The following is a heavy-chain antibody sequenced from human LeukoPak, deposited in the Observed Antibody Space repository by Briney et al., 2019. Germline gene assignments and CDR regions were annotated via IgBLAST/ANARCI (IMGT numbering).Heavy chain of an antibody. J-gene: IGHJ4*02. CDR1: GFTFSSYA. CDR2: INSNGGRT. D-gene: IGHD3-16*01. Sequence: GGSLRLSCAASGFTFSSYALSWVRQAPGKGLEWVSGINSNGGRTLYADSAKGRYTISRDNSKNTLYLQMNSLRAEDTAVYYCAKVGRGGEIDYWGQGTLVTVSS. CDR3: AKVGRGGEIDY. V-gene: IGHV3-23*01.